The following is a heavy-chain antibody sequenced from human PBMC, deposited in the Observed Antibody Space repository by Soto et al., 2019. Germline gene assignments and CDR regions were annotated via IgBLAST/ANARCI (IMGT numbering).Heavy chain of an antibody. CDR2: IYWNDDK. D-gene: IGHD5-18*01. Sequence: QITLKESGPTLVKPTQTLTLTCTFSGFSLSTSGVGVGWMRQPPGKALKWLALIYWNDDKPYSPSLKSSLTITNDTSKNQFVLTMTNVDPVDTATYYCAHGSFRIQLWSHSTYCFGYWGQGTLVTVSS. CDR3: AHGSFRIQLWSHSTYCFGY. V-gene: IGHV2-5*01. J-gene: IGHJ4*02. CDR1: GFSLSTSGVG.